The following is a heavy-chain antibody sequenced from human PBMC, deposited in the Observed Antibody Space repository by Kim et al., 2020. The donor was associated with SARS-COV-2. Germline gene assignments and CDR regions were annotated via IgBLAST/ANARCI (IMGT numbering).Heavy chain of an antibody. CDR1: GGSISSYY. D-gene: IGHD4-17*01. Sequence: SETLSLTCTVSGGSISSYYWSWIRQPPGKGLEWIGYIYYSGSTNYNPSLKSRVTISVDTSKNQFSLKLSSVTAADTAVYYCARDVGDYGGNLDYYGMDVWGQGTTVTVSS. V-gene: IGHV4-59*01. J-gene: IGHJ6*02. CDR3: ARDVGDYGGNLDYYGMDV. CDR2: IYYSGST.